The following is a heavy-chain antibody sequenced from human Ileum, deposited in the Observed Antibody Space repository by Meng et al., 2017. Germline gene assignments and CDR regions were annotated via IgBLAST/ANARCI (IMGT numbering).Heavy chain of an antibody. J-gene: IGHJ4*02. CDR1: VFTFSNYA. D-gene: IGHD3-22*01. Sequence: GESLKISCVASVFTFSNYAMTWVRQAPGKGLEWVSTINSSGGKTYYADSAKGRFTISRDNSENTVFLQLNSLRADDTAVYYCAKDYMAGSHDSRDYRFDLWGQGTLVTVSS. V-gene: IGHV3-23*01. CDR2: INSSGGKT. CDR3: AKDYMAGSHDSRDYRFDL.